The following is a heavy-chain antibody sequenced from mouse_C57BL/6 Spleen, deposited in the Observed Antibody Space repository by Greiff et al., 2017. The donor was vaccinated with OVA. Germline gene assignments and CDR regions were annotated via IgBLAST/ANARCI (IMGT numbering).Heavy chain of an antibody. V-gene: IGHV1-52*01. Sequence: QVQLQQPGAELVRPGSSVKLSCKASGYTFTSYWMHWVKQRPIQGLEWIGNIDPSDSETHYNQKFKDKATLTVDKSSSTAYMQLSSLTSEDSAVYYGVQARGTTVVSFDYWGQGTTLTVSS. J-gene: IGHJ2*01. CDR3: VQARGTTVVSFDY. D-gene: IGHD1-1*01. CDR2: IDPSDSET. CDR1: GYTFTSYW.